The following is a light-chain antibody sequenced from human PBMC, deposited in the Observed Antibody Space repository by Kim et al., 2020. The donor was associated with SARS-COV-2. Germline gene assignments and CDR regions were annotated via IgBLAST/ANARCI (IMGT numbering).Light chain of an antibody. CDR1: KLGDKY. CDR3: QAWDSRTVV. CDR2: EES. V-gene: IGLV3-1*01. J-gene: IGLJ2*01. Sequence: VSQESTSSIPCAGDKLGDKYVFWYQQKPGQSPVLVMYEESKRPSGIPERFSGSKSGNTATLTISGTQAMDEAGYYFQAWDSRTVVFGGGTQLTVL.